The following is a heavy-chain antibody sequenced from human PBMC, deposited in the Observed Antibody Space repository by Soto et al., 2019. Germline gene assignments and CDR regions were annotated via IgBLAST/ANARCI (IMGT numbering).Heavy chain of an antibody. CDR3: ARDTTGILDY. Sequence: GGSLRLSCAASGFNFANYWMAWVREAPGKGLEWVANIKQDGSDKNYVDSVKGRFTISRDNAKNSLCLQMNSLRAEDSAVYSWARDTTGILDYWGQGTLVTVSS. V-gene: IGHV3-7*01. CDR2: IKQDGSDK. CDR1: GFNFANYW. J-gene: IGHJ4*02. D-gene: IGHD1-1*01.